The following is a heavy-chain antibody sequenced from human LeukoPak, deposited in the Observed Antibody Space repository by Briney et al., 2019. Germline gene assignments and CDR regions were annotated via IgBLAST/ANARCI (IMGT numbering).Heavy chain of an antibody. J-gene: IGHJ4*02. CDR2: ITGSGTNR. CDR1: GFTFSNYA. V-gene: IGHV3-23*01. CDR3: VIWGDYDVLTGYYVPDY. D-gene: IGHD3-9*01. Sequence: GGSLRLSCVASGFTFSNYAVSWVSQAPGKGLEWVSAITGSGTNRYYADSLKGRFTTSRDNSKNTVFLQMNSLRHEGTAIYYCVIWGDYDVLTGYYVPDYWGQGPLVTVAS.